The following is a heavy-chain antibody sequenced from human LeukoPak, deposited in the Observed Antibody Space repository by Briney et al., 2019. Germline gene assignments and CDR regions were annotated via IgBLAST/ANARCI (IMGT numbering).Heavy chain of an antibody. J-gene: IGHJ3*02. CDR2: IIWDGGST. D-gene: IGHD3-22*01. V-gene: IGHV3-43D*03. Sequence: GGSLRLSCAASGFTFDDYAMHWVLQAPGKGLEWVSLIIWDGGSTYYAYSVKGRFTISRDNSKNSLYLQMNSLRAQDIALYYCAKDMGPGITMIVFDIWGQGTMVTVSS. CDR3: AKDMGPGITMIVFDI. CDR1: GFTFDDYA.